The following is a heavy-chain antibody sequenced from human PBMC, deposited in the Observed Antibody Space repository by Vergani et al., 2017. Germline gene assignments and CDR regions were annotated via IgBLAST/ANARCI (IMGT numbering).Heavy chain of an antibody. CDR3: GRVADFYCLGSRLLDL. D-gene: IGHD3-10*01. J-gene: IGHJ5*02. CDR1: GGSMSGYY. V-gene: IGHV4-59*01. CDR2: MYHSGST. Sequence: QVRLQESCPGLVKPSETLSLTCSVSGGSMSGYYWSWIRQPPGKELEWIGYMYHSGSTNYNPSLETRVTISGDTSKNQFSLKLNSVTAADTAVYYCGRVADFYCLGSRLLDLWGQGILVTVSS.